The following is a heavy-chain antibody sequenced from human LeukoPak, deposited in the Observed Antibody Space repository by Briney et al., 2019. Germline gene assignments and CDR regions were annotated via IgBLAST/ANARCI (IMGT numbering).Heavy chain of an antibody. V-gene: IGHV3-11*01. Sequence: GGSLRLSCAASGFTFSDYNMRWIRQAPGKGLEWVSSISRSGSTKYYADSVKGRFTIPRDNAKNSLFLQMNSLRAEDTAVYYCARVLRYCSGGNCYSGGLGYMDVWGKGTTVTISS. CDR1: GFTFSDYN. CDR3: ARVLRYCSGGNCYSGGLGYMDV. J-gene: IGHJ6*03. D-gene: IGHD2-15*01. CDR2: ISRSGSTK.